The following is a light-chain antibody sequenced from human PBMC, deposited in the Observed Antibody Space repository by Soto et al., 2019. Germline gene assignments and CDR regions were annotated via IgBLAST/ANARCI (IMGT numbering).Light chain of an antibody. CDR2: KDS. CDR3: YSAADNNPCK. CDR1: VLAKKY. J-gene: IGLJ2*01. Sequence: SYELTQPSSVSVSPGQTARITCSGDVLAKKYARWFQQKPGQAPVLVIYKDSERPSGIPERFSGSSSGTTVTLTISGAQVEDEADYYCYSAADNNPCKFGGGTKLTVL. V-gene: IGLV3-27*01.